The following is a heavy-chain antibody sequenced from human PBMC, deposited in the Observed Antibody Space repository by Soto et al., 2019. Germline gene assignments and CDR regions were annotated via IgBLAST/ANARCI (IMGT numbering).Heavy chain of an antibody. V-gene: IGHV6-1*01. J-gene: IGHJ5*02. D-gene: IGHD6-13*01. CDR3: ARALLAPRIAAAGSCDP. Sequence: SQTLSLTCAISGDSVSSNSAAWNWIRQSPSRGLEWLGRTYYRSKWYNDYAVSVKSRITINPDTSKNQFSLQLNSVTPEDTAVYYCARALLAPRIAAAGSCDPFGQGTLVTVSS. CDR1: GDSVSSNSAA. CDR2: TYYRSKWYN.